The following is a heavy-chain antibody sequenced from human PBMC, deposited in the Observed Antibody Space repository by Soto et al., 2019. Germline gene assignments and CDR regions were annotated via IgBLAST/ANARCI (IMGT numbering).Heavy chain of an antibody. CDR1: GYSFTGYF. J-gene: IGHJ6*02. CDR3: ARGGDTAMVYHGMDA. CDR2: INLNSGGT. V-gene: IGHV1-2*02. D-gene: IGHD5-18*01. Sequence: ASVKVSCKASGYSFTGYFTQWVRQAPGQGLEWMGWINLNSGGTNYAQKFQGRVTMTRDTSISTAYMELSRLRSDDTAVYYCARGGDTAMVYHGMDAWGQGTTVTVSS.